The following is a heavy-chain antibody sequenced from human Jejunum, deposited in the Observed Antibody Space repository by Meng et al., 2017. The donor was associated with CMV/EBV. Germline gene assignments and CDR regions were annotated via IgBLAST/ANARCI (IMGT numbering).Heavy chain of an antibody. V-gene: IGHV3-49*04. CDR2: IRSKGLVGTI. Sequence: YVMCWVRQAPGKGLEWVVSIRSKGLVGTIEYVAPVEGRFTISRDDSKSIVYLQMNSLKSEDTVVYYCVRDYLWSGNSGPGVERPDYWGQGTLVTVSS. CDR3: VRDYLWSGNSGPGVERPDY. CDR1: YV. D-gene: IGHD3-3*01. J-gene: IGHJ4*02.